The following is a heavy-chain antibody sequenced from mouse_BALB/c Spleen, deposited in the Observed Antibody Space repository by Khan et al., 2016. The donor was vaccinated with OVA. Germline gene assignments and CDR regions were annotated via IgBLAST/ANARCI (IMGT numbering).Heavy chain of an antibody. V-gene: IGHV1S81*02. D-gene: IGHD2-2*01. CDR3: TRSGYGSFAY. CDR1: GYTFTSYY. CDR2: INPSSGGT. Sequence: QIQLVQSGAELVKPGASVRLSCKASGYTFTSYYLYWVKQRPGQGLEWIGDINPSSGGTNFNEKFKSKATLTVDKSSSIAYIQLNSLTSEDSAVYYCTRSGYGSFAYWGQGTLVTVSA. J-gene: IGHJ3*01.